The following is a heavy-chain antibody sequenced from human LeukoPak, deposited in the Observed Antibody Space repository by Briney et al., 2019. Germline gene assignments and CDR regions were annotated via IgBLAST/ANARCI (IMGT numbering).Heavy chain of an antibody. CDR3: ARRNPNVPIAAAGTGWFDP. J-gene: IGHJ5*02. V-gene: IGHV4-39*07. Sequence: PSETLSLTCTVSGGSISSSSYYWGWIRQPPGKGLEWIGSIYYSGSTYYNPSLKSRVTISVDTSKNQFSLKLSSVTAADTAVYYCARRNPNVPIAAAGTGWFDPWGQGTLVTVSS. CDR2: IYYSGST. CDR1: GGSISSSSYY. D-gene: IGHD6-13*01.